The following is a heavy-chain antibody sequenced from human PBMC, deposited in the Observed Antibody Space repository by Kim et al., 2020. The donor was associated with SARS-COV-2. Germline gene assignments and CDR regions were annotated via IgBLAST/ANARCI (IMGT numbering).Heavy chain of an antibody. CDR2: ISSSSSYI. Sequence: GGTLRLSCAASGFTFSSYSMNWVRQAPGKGLEWVSSISSSSSYIYYADSVKGRFTISRDNAKNSLYLQMNSLRAEDTAVYYCARATRIFGVVIFQEPFDYWVQGTLVTVSS. CDR3: ARATRIFGVVIFQEPFDY. CDR1: GFTFSSYS. J-gene: IGHJ4*02. V-gene: IGHV3-21*01. D-gene: IGHD3-3*02.